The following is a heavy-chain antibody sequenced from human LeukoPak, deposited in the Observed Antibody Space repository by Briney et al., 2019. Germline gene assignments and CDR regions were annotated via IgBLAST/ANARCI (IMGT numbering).Heavy chain of an antibody. V-gene: IGHV3-30*18. CDR1: GITFSSFG. CDR2: ISYDGNNK. D-gene: IGHD3-10*01. Sequence: GRSLRLSCAASGITFSSFGMHWARQAPVKGLEWLAIISYDGNNKYYADSVKGRFTISRDNSKNTVYLQMNSLRAEDTAVYYCAKDRYYYGSGTYPLDYWGQGTLVTVSS. J-gene: IGHJ4*02. CDR3: AKDRYYYGSGTYPLDY.